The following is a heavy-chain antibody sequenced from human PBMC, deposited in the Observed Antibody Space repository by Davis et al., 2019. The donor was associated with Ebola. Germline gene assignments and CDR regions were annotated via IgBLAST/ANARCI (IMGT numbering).Heavy chain of an antibody. D-gene: IGHD5-12*01. Sequence: GGSLRLSCKGSGYGFNNYWIGWVRQRPGKGLEWMGIIYPYESETKYSPSFEGQVTISADKSISTAYLQWSSLKASDTAMYYCARRRVIHDLATNDYFDFWGQGTLVTVSS. CDR2: IYPYESET. J-gene: IGHJ4*02. CDR1: GYGFNNYW. CDR3: ARRRVIHDLATNDYFDF. V-gene: IGHV5-51*01.